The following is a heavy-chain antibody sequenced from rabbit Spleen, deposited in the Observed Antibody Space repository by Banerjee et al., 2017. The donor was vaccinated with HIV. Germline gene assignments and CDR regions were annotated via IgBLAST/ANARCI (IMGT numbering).Heavy chain of an antibody. CDR2: IDPVFGIT. D-gene: IGHD4-1*01. Sequence: VESGGGLVQPGGSLKVSCKASGFDFSSYGVSWVRQVPGKGLEWIGYIDPVFGITYYANWVNGRFTISRDNAQNTLFLQLNSLTAADTATYFCVREVAAKFNLWGPGTLVTVS. CDR3: VREVAAKFNL. J-gene: IGHJ4*01. V-gene: IGHV1S47*01. CDR1: GFDFSSYG.